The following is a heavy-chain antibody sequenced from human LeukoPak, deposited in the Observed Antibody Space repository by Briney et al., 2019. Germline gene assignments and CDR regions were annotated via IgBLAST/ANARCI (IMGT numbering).Heavy chain of an antibody. CDR3: AREVKGHCSSTSCYAPYYYYMDV. J-gene: IGHJ6*03. Sequence: SVKVSCKASGGTFSSYAISWVRQAPGQGLEWMGGIIPIFGTASYAQKFQGRVTITADESTSTAYMELSSLRSEDTAVYYCAREVKGHCSSTSCYAPYYYYMDVWGKGTTVTVSS. CDR2: IIPIFGTA. V-gene: IGHV1-69*01. D-gene: IGHD2-2*01. CDR1: GGTFSSYA.